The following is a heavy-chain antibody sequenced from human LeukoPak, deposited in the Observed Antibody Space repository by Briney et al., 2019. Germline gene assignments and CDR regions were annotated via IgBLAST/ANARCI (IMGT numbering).Heavy chain of an antibody. CDR1: GFTFSSYE. V-gene: IGHV3-48*03. J-gene: IGHJ6*03. D-gene: IGHD3-9*01. CDR2: ISTSDSTI. Sequence: GGSLRLSCAASGFTFSSYEMHWVRQAPGKGLEWVSYISTSDSTIYYADSVKGRFTISRDNAKNSLYLQMNSLRAEDTAVYYCARSTYYDILTYYYYYYMDVWGKGTTVTVSS. CDR3: ARSTYYDILTYYYYYYMDV.